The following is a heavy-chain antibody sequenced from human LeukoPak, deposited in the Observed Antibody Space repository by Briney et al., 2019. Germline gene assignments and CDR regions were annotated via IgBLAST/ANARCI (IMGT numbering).Heavy chain of an antibody. CDR1: GFTFSNYG. D-gene: IGHD3-10*01. V-gene: IGHV3-30*18. J-gene: IGHJ4*02. CDR2: ISYDGSNK. Sequence: GGSLRLSCAASGFTFSNYGMHWVRQAPGKGLEWVAVISYDGSNKYYADSVKGRFTISRDNSKNTLYLQMSSLRAEDTAVYYCAKPTLRWNYGSGSTFGYWGQGTLVTVSS. CDR3: AKPTLRWNYGSGSTFGY.